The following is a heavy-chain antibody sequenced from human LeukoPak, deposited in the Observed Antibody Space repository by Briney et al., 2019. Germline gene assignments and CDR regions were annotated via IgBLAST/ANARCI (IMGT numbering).Heavy chain of an antibody. CDR1: GFTFSSYS. CDR2: ISSSSSYI. CDR3: ARASPHKAGIALDS. J-gene: IGHJ4*02. D-gene: IGHD6-13*01. V-gene: IGHV3-21*04. Sequence: GGSLRLSCAASGFTFSSYSMTWVRQAPGKGLEWVSSISSSSSYIYYADSVKGRLTISRDNAKNSLYLQMNSLRAEDTAVYYCARASPHKAGIALDSWGQGTLVTVSS.